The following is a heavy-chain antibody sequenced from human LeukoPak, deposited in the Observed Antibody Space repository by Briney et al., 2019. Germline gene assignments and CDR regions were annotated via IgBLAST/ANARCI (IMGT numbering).Heavy chain of an antibody. CDR3: AKDIGYCSSTSCLEPYYYYGMDV. CDR1: GITFNSYG. CDR2: ISYDGSNK. D-gene: IGHD2-2*01. J-gene: IGHJ6*02. Sequence: GGSLRLSCAAPGITFNSYGMHWVRQAPGKGLEWVAVISYDGSNKYYADSVKGRFTISRDNSKNTLYPQMNSLRAEDTAVYYCAKDIGYCSSTSCLEPYYYYGMDVWGQGTTVTVSS. V-gene: IGHV3-30*18.